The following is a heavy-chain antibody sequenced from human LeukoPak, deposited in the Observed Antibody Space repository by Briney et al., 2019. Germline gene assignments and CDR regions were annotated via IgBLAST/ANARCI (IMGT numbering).Heavy chain of an antibody. Sequence: SETLSLTCTVSGGSISSYYWSWIRQPPGKGLEWIGYVYYSGSTNYNPSLKSRVTISVDTSKNQFSLKLSSLTAADTAVYYCARGSTVTTIMEFDPWGQGTLVTVSS. CDR2: VYYSGST. D-gene: IGHD4-17*01. CDR1: GGSISSYY. J-gene: IGHJ5*02. V-gene: IGHV4-59*01. CDR3: ARGSTVTTIMEFDP.